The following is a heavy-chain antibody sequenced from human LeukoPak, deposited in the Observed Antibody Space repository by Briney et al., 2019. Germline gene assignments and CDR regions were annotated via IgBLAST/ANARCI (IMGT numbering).Heavy chain of an antibody. D-gene: IGHD2-21*01. V-gene: IGHV4-59*12. CDR2: IYYGGST. J-gene: IGHJ3*02. CDR3: AREVWSAFDI. CDR1: GGSISSYY. Sequence: SETLSLTCTVSGGSISSYYWSWIRQPPGKGLEWIGYIYYGGSTNYNPSLKSRVTISVDTSKNQFSLKLSSVTAADTAVYYCAREVWSAFDIWGQGTMVTVSS.